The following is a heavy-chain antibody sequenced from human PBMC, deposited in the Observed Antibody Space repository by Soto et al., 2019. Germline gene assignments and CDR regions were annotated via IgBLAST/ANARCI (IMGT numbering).Heavy chain of an antibody. D-gene: IGHD5-12*01. V-gene: IGHV1-69*02. CDR1: GGTFSSYT. J-gene: IGHJ3*02. Sequence: ASVKVSCKASGGTFSSYTISWVRQAPGQGLEWMGRIIPILGIANYAQKFQGRVTITADKSTSTAYMELSSLRSEDTAVYYCARPYSGYDHDAFDIWGQGTMVTVSS. CDR3: ARPYSGYDHDAFDI. CDR2: IIPILGIA.